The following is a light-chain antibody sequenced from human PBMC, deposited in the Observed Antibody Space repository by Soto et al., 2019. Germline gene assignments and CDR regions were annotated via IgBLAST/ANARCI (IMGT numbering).Light chain of an antibody. CDR2: EVY. Sequence: QSVLTQPASVSGSPGQSITISCTGTSSDVGAYNYVSWYQQHPGKAPKLIIYEVYNRPSGVSHHFSGSKSGNTASLTISGLQAEDEADYYCSSYTSSNTLIFGGGTQLTVL. CDR3: SSYTSSNTLI. J-gene: IGLJ7*01. V-gene: IGLV2-14*01. CDR1: SSDVGAYNY.